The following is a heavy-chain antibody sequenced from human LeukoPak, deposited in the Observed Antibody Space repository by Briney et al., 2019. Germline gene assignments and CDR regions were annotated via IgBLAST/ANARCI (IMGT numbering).Heavy chain of an antibody. V-gene: IGHV4-61*02. CDR2: IYTSGST. CDR3: ARDFEYLSGCYGQDYYYYMNV. J-gene: IGHJ6*03. Sequence: SETLSLTCTVSVGSISGGSYYWRSIRQPAGKGLEWNGRIYTSGSTNYNPSLKSRVTISVDTPNHQFSLKLSSVTAADTGGYYCARDFEYLSGCYGQDYYYYMNVGGKASTVSVSS. CDR1: VGSISGGSYY. D-gene: IGHD2-21*01.